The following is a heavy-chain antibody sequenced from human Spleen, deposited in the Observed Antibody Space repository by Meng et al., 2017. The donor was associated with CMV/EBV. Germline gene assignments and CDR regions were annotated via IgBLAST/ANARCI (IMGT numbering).Heavy chain of an antibody. CDR1: GFTLSSYW. CDR2: INSDGSIT. V-gene: IGHV3-74*01. D-gene: IGHD3-22*01. CDR3: ARATYYYDSSGYKITYYFDY. Sequence: GESLKISWAASGFTLSSYWMHLVRQAPGKGLVWVSRINSDGSITRYADSVKGRFTISRDNAKNTLYLQMNSLRAEDTALYYCARATYYYDSSGYKITYYFDYWGQGTLVTVSS. J-gene: IGHJ4*02.